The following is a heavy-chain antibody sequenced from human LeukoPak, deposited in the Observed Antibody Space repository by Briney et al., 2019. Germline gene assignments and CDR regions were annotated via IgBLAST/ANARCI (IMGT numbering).Heavy chain of an antibody. CDR2: VNRDGSET. J-gene: IGHJ6*02. V-gene: IGHV3-7*03. CDR1: GFTLSNHW. CDR3: ARNNGMDV. Sequence: GGSLRLSCAASGFTLSNHWMTWVRQVPGRGPEWVANVNRDGSETYYLDSVKGRFAISKDNAKNSLYLQMNSLRAEDTALYHCARNNGMDVWGQGTTVIVSS.